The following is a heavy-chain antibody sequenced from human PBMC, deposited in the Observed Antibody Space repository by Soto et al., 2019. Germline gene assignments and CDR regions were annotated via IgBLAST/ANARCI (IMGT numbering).Heavy chain of an antibody. V-gene: IGHV3-21*01. CDR2: ISSSSSYI. CDR1: GFTFSSYS. Sequence: EVQLVESGGGLVKPGGSLRLSCAASGFTFSSYSMNWVRQAPGKGLEWVSSISSSSSYIYYADSVKGRFTISRDNAKNSLYLQMNSLRAEDTAVYYCARDSVCSGGSCYNPDYWGQGTLVTVSS. D-gene: IGHD2-15*01. CDR3: ARDSVCSGGSCYNPDY. J-gene: IGHJ4*02.